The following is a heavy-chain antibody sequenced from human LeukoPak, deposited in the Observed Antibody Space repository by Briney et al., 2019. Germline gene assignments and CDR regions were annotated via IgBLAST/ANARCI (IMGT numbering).Heavy chain of an antibody. CDR3: ASSYGSGSYYGVFDY. Sequence: GGSLRLSCAASGFTFSSYAMSWVRQAPGKGLEWVSAISGSGGSTYYADSVKGRFTISRDNSKNTLYLQMNSLRAEDTAVYYCASSYGSGSYYGVFDYWGQGTLVTLSS. CDR2: ISGSGGST. J-gene: IGHJ4*02. D-gene: IGHD3-10*01. CDR1: GFTFSSYA. V-gene: IGHV3-23*01.